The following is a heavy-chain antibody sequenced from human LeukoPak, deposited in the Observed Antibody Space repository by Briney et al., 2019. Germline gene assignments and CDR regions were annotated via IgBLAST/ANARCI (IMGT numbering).Heavy chain of an antibody. CDR3: ARGVYDSSGYYLRDY. Sequence: SETLSLTCAVYGGSFSGYYWSWIRQPPGRGLEWIGEINHSGSTNYNPSLKSRVTISVDTSKNQLSLKLSSVTAADTAVYYCARGVYDSSGYYLRDYWGQGTLVTVSS. J-gene: IGHJ4*02. CDR2: INHSGST. D-gene: IGHD3-22*01. CDR1: GGSFSGYY. V-gene: IGHV4-34*01.